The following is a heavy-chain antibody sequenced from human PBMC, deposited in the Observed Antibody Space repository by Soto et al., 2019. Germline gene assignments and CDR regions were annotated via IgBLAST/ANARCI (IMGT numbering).Heavy chain of an antibody. D-gene: IGHD3-22*01. CDR3: TTEWPLYYYDSSGYSDY. Sequence: GGSLRLSCAASGFTFSNAWMNWVRQAPGKGLEWVGRIKSKTDGGTTDYAAPVKGRFTISRDDSKNTLYLQMNSLKTEDTAVYYCTTEWPLYYYDSSGYSDYWGQGTLVTVSS. CDR1: GFTFSNAW. CDR2: IKSKTDGGTT. J-gene: IGHJ4*02. V-gene: IGHV3-15*07.